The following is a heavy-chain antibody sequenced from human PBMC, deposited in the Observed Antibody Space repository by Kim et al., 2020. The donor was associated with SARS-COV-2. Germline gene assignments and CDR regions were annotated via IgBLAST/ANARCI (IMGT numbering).Heavy chain of an antibody. Sequence: NYNPSLKSRVTISVDKSKNQFSLMLSSVTAADTAVYYCARDPPGDAFDIWGQGTMVTVSS. J-gene: IGHJ3*02. V-gene: IGHV4-4*02. CDR3: ARDPPGDAFDI.